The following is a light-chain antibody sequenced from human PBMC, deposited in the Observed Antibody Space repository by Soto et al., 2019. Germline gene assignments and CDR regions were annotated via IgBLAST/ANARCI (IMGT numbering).Light chain of an antibody. CDR3: QQRSNWPPSIT. CDR1: QSVTTY. V-gene: IGKV3-11*01. J-gene: IGKJ5*01. CDR2: DAS. Sequence: EIVLTQSPATLSLSPGESANISCRASQSVTTYLAWYQQKPGQAPRLLIYDASDRATGIPARFSGSGSGTDFTLTISSLEPEDFAVYYCQQRSNWPPSITFGQGTRLEIK.